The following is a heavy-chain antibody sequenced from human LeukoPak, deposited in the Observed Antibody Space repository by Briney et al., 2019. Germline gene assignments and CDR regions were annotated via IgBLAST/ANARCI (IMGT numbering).Heavy chain of an antibody. CDR3: ARGRKTAVFSFVDY. CDR2: ISTSGRT. J-gene: IGHJ4*02. D-gene: IGHD3-10*01. CDR1: GGSISSGTYY. Sequence: SETLSPTCAVSGGSISSGTYYWSWIRQPAGNGLEWIGRISTSGRTNYNPSLMSRVTISVDTSKSQSSLKLSSVTAAGTAVYYCARGRKTAVFSFVDYWGQGTLVTVSS. V-gene: IGHV4-61*02.